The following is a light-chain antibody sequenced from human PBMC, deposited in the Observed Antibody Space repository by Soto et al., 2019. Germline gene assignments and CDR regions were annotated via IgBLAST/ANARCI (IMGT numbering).Light chain of an antibody. CDR1: QSVSRS. J-gene: IGKJ5*01. V-gene: IGKV3-11*01. Sequence: EIVLTQSPATLSLSPGDRAVLSCRASQSVSRSLTWYQHKPGQAPRLLIYDASTRATGIPRRFSGSGSGTDFTLTISSLEPEDFAVYYCHQRSNWPPITFGQGTRLEIK. CDR3: HQRSNWPPIT. CDR2: DAS.